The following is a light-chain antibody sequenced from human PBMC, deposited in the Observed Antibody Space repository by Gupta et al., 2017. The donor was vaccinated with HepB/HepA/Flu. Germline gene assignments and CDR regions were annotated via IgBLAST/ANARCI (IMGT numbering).Light chain of an antibody. J-gene: IGKJ4*01. CDR3: QQYGSPPLT. V-gene: IGKV3-20*01. CDR2: GAS. Sequence: PGERASLSCRASQSVSGNSIAWYQQRPGQAPGLVIYGASNRANGFPANFNGSGSGTDFTLTISRLEPEDFAVYYCQQYGSPPLTFGGGTKVEIK. CDR1: QSVSGNS.